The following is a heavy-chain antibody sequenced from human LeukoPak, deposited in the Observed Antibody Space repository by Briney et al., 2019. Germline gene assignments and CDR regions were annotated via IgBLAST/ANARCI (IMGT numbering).Heavy chain of an antibody. CDR1: GFTFDDYA. Sequence: PGGSLRLSCAASGFTFDDYAMSWFRQAPGKGLEWVGFIRSKAYGGTTEYAASVKGRFTISRDDSKSIAYLQMNSLKTEDTAVYYCTSPHYGDYVSMDVWGKGTTVTVSS. J-gene: IGHJ6*03. V-gene: IGHV3-49*03. CDR3: TSPHYGDYVSMDV. CDR2: IRSKAYGGTT. D-gene: IGHD4-17*01.